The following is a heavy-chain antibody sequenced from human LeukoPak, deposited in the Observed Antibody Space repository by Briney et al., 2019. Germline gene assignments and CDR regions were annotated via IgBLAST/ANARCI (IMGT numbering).Heavy chain of an antibody. J-gene: IGHJ4*02. V-gene: IGHV4-4*07. D-gene: IGHD2-15*01. CDR1: GGSISSYY. CDR3: ARDRQGYYFDY. Sequence: SETLSLTCTVSGGSISSYYWSWIRQPAGKGLEWIRRVYTSGNTNYNPSLKSRVTMSVDTSKKQFSLKLSSVTAADTAVYYCARDRQGYYFDYWGQGTLVTVSS. CDR2: VYTSGNT.